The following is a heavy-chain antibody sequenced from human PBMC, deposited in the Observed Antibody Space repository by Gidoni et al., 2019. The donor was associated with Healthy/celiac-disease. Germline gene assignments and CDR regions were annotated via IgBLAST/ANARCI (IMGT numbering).Heavy chain of an antibody. J-gene: IGHJ5*02. CDR1: GYTFTRYD. Sequence: QVQLVQSGAEVKKPGASVKVSCKASGYTFTRYDINWVRQSTGQGLEWMGWMNPNSSNTGYAQKFQGRVTMTRNTSISTAYMELSSLRSEDTAVYYCARGICTNGVCYANWFDPWGQGTLVTVSS. CDR2: MNPNSSNT. D-gene: IGHD2-8*01. CDR3: ARGICTNGVCYANWFDP. V-gene: IGHV1-8*01.